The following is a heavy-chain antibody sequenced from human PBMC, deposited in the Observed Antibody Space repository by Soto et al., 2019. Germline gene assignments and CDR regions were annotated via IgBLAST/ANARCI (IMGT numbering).Heavy chain of an antibody. V-gene: IGHV3-15*01. CDR2: LKRKTDGGTI. Sequence: EVPLVESGGGLVQPGGSLRLSCAASGLTLSNAWMAWVRQTPEKGLEGIGRLKRKTDGGTIDYAAPVKGRFTVSRDDSKNTLFLQMNNLKTEDTAVYYCATGGGGRWGQGTLVTVSS. D-gene: IGHD3-10*01. CDR3: ATGGGGR. CDR1: GLTLSNAW. J-gene: IGHJ4*02.